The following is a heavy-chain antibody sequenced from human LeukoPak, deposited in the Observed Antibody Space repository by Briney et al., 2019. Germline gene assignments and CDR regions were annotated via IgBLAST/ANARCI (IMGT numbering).Heavy chain of an antibody. Sequence: SETLSLTCAVYGGSSSGYYWSWIRQPPGKGLEWIGEINHSGSTNYNPSLKSRVTISVDTSKNQFSLKLSSVTAADTAVYYCARDTSANLDYWGQGTLVTVSS. J-gene: IGHJ4*02. CDR3: ARDTSANLDY. CDR2: INHSGST. D-gene: IGHD3-3*01. CDR1: GGSSSGYY. V-gene: IGHV4-34*01.